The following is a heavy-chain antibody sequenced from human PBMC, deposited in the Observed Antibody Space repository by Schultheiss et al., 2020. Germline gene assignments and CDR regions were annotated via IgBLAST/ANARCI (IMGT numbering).Heavy chain of an antibody. V-gene: IGHV3-30-3*01. CDR2: ISYDGSNK. D-gene: IGHD2-21*02. CDR3: ARDRVVTAISLFDY. CDR1: GFTFSYYY. Sequence: GGSLRLSCAASGFTFSYYYMSGVRQAPGKGLEWVAVISYDGSNKYYADSVKGRFTISRDNSKNTLYLQMNSLRAEDTAVYYCARDRVVTAISLFDYWGQGTLVTVSS. J-gene: IGHJ4*02.